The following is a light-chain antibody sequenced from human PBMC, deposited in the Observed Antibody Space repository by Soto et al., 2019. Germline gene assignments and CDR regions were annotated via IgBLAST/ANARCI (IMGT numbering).Light chain of an antibody. J-gene: IGKJ5*01. Sequence: IQMTQSPSTLSASVVDRVTIALRASQSISSYLAWYQKKTGKAPNLLIYKASNLASGVPSRVTGGGDGTDLTITINSMKPDDSETYLCQQYNSYSYTFGQGTRLEIK. V-gene: IGKV1-5*03. CDR1: QSISSY. CDR2: KAS. CDR3: QQYNSYSYT.